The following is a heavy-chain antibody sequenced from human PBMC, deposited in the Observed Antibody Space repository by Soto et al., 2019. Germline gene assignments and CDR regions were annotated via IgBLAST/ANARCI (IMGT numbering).Heavy chain of an antibody. CDR3: ARGRVVVPAAVMFNCLDP. Sequence: SETLSLTCAFSGAPITWGDYSWNWIRQPPGKGLEWIGYIFHGGSTYYNPSLRSRVTISVDRSRTQFSLKMSSVTAADTAVYYCARGRVVVPAAVMFNCLDPWGQGALVTVS. D-gene: IGHD2-2*01. CDR1: GAPITWGDYS. V-gene: IGHV4-30-2*01. J-gene: IGHJ5*02. CDR2: IFHGGST.